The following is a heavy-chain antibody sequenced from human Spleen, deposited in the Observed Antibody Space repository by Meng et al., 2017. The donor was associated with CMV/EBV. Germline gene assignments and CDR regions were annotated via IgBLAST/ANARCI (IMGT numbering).Heavy chain of an antibody. V-gene: IGHV1-69*05. CDR3: AAPSSRMIVVAQLDY. Sequence: SVKVSCKASGYMFDIYGITWVRQAPGQGLEWMGGIIPIFGTANYAQKFQGRVTITTDESTSTAYMELSSLRSEDTAVYYCAAPSSRMIVVAQLDYWGQGTLVTVSS. J-gene: IGHJ4*02. CDR1: GYMFDIYG. D-gene: IGHD3-22*01. CDR2: IIPIFGTA.